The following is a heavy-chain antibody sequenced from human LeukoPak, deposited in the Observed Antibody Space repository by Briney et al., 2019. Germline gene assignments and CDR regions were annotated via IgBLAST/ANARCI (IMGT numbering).Heavy chain of an antibody. CDR2: VYTSGTT. D-gene: IGHD6-19*01. Sequence: PSETLSLTCTVSGGPISGYYWNWIRQPAGKGLEWIGRVYTSGTTNYSPSLKSRITMSMDMSKNQFSLRLISVTAADTAVYYCARSTGWSSDLFDYWGQGTLVTVSS. CDR3: ARSTGWSSDLFDY. J-gene: IGHJ4*02. CDR1: GGPISGYY. V-gene: IGHV4-4*07.